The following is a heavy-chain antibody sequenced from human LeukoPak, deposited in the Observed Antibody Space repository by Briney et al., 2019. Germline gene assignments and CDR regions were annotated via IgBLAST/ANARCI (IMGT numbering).Heavy chain of an antibody. CDR3: ASRSGDC. D-gene: IGHD3-10*01. CDR1: GFTFSTYA. Sequence: LRLSCTASGFTFSTYALSWIRQHPGKGLEWIGYIYYSGSTYYNPSLKSRVTISVDTSKNQFSLKLSSVTAADTAVYYCASRSGDCWGQGTLVTVSS. CDR2: IYYSGST. V-gene: IGHV4-31*02. J-gene: IGHJ4*02.